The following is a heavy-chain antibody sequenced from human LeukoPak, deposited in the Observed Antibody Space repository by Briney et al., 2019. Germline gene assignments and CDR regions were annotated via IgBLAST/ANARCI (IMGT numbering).Heavy chain of an antibody. CDR3: ARGDVRYSSNH. Sequence: PSETLSLTCTVSGGSISSGSDYWSWIRQPPGKGLEWIGEINHSGSTNYNPSLKSRVTISVDTSKNQFSLKLSSVTAADTAVYYCARGDVRYSSNHWGQGTLVTVSS. J-gene: IGHJ5*02. CDR2: INHSGST. CDR1: GGSISSGSDY. D-gene: IGHD6-13*01. V-gene: IGHV4-39*07.